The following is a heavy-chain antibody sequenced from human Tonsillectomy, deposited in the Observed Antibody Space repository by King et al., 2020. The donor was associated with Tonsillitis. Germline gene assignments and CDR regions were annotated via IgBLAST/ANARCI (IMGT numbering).Heavy chain of an antibody. D-gene: IGHD2-8*01. Sequence: QLVQSGAEVKRSGESLKISCKGSGYIFSTSWIGWVRQMPGKGPEWRGIIYPSDSDTRYSPSFQGHIIISADKSINTAYLQWRSLKASDTAMYYCARQPFGTRSWFDSWGQGTLVSVSS. CDR1: GYIFSTSW. CDR2: IYPSDSDT. CDR3: ARQPFGTRSWFDS. V-gene: IGHV5-51*01. J-gene: IGHJ5*01.